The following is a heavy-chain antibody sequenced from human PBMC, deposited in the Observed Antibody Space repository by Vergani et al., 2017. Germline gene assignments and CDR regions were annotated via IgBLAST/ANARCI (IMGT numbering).Heavy chain of an antibody. CDR1: GWSFSGYY. CDR3: ARGLGKWERYDYYYYMDV. CDR2: INHSGGT. V-gene: IGHV4-34*01. D-gene: IGHD1-26*01. Sequence: QVQLQQWGAGLLKPSETLSLTCAVSGWSFSGYYWSWIRQPPGKGLEWIGEINHSGGTSYNTSLKSRVIISVDTSKNQFSLKLNSVIAADTAVYYCARGLGKWERYDYYYYMDVWGKGTTVTVSS. J-gene: IGHJ6*03.